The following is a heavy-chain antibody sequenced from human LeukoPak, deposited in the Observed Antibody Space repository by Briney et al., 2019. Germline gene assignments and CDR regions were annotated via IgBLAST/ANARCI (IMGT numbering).Heavy chain of an antibody. CDR3: ARATRRDYGDYGDY. V-gene: IGHV4-39*01. CDR1: GGSISSSSYY. J-gene: IGHJ4*02. Sequence: SETLSLTCTVSGGSISSSSYYWGWIRQPPGKGLEWIGSIYYSGSTYYNPSLRSRVTISVDTSKNQFSLKLSSVTAADTAVYYCARATRRDYGDYGDYWGQGTLVTVSS. D-gene: IGHD4-17*01. CDR2: IYYSGST.